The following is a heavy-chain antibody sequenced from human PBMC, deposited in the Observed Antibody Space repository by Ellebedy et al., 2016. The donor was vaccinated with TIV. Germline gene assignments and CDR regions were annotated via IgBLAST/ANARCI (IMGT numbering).Heavy chain of an antibody. CDR2: IDPSDAYT. V-gene: IGHV5-10-1*01. CDR1: GYSFTSYW. Sequence: GESLKISCTASGYSFTSYWISWVRQMPGKGLEWMGKIDPSDAYTKYRPSFQGHVTILADKSTSSAYLQWRSLKASDTAMNYCARHDHVGGRTELVIDYWGQGTLVTVSS. CDR3: ARHDHVGGRTELVIDY. D-gene: IGHD2-15*01. J-gene: IGHJ4*02.